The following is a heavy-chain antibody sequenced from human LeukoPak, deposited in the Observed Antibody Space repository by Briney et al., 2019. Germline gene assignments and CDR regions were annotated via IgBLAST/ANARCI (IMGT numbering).Heavy chain of an antibody. D-gene: IGHD6-13*01. CDR3: AAYSSSWSQRGY. J-gene: IGHJ4*02. Sequence: GGSLRLSCAASGFTFDDYAMHWVRQAPGKGLEWVSGISWNSGSIGYADSVKGRFTISRDNAKNSLYLQMNSLRAEDTAVYYCAAYSSSWSQRGYWGQGTLVTVSS. V-gene: IGHV3-9*01. CDR2: ISWNSGSI. CDR1: GFTFDDYA.